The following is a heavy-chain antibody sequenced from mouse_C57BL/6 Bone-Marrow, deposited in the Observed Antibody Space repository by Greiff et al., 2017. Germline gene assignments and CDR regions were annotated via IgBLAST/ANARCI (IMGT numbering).Heavy chain of an antibody. CDR2: INPNNGGT. CDR3: ARSHHYGFAY. V-gene: IGHV1-26*01. D-gene: IGHD1-2*01. Sequence: EVQLQQSGPELVKPGASVKISCTASGYTFTDYYMNWVKQSPGKSLEWIGDINPNNGGTSYNQKFKGKVTLTVDKSSSTAYMELRSLTSEDSAVYYCARSHHYGFAYWGQGTLVTVSA. CDR1: GYTFTDYY. J-gene: IGHJ3*01.